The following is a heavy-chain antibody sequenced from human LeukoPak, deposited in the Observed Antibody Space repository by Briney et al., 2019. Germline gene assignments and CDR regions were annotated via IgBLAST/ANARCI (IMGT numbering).Heavy chain of an antibody. CDR2: INYGGST. D-gene: IGHD2-2*01. Sequence: SETLSLTCAVYGESLSGYYWSWIRQPSGKGLEWIGEINYGGSTNYNPSLKSRVTISVDTSKNQFSLNLSSVAAADTAVYFCARSGLSWDIMALPAAAGSYGMDVWGQGTTVTVSS. V-gene: IGHV4-34*01. CDR3: ARSGLSWDIMALPAAAGSYGMDV. CDR1: GESLSGYY. J-gene: IGHJ6*02.